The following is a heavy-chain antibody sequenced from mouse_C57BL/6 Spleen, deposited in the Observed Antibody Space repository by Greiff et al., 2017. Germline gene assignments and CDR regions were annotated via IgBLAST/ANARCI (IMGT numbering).Heavy chain of an antibody. CDR1: GYTFTDYY. CDR3: ARYYYFDY. CDR2: INPNNGGT. J-gene: IGHJ2*01. Sequence: VQLQQSGPELVKPGASVKISCKASGYTFTDYYMNWVKQSHGKSLEWIGDINPNNGGTSYNQKFKGKATLTVDKSTSTAYMELRSLTSEDSAFYYCARYYYFDYWGQGTTLTVSS. V-gene: IGHV1-26*01.